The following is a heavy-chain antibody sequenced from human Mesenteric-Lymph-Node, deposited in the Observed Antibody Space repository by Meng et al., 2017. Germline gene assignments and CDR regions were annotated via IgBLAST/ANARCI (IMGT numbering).Heavy chain of an antibody. Sequence: GESLKISCAASGFTFSSYSMNWVRQAPGKGLEWVSSISSSSSYIYYADSVKGRFTISRDNAKNSLYLQMNSLRAEDTAVYYCARSVAAAPYGMDVWGQGTTVTVSS. CDR1: GFTFSSYS. CDR3: ARSVAAAPYGMDV. V-gene: IGHV3-21*01. J-gene: IGHJ6*02. D-gene: IGHD6-13*01. CDR2: ISSSSSYI.